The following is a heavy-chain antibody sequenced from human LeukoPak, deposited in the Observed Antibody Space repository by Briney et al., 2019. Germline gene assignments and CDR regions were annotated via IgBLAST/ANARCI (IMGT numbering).Heavy chain of an antibody. J-gene: IGHJ6*03. V-gene: IGHV1-46*01. CDR1: GYTFTSYY. CDR3: ATNGNSSSYYYYMDV. D-gene: IGHD6-13*01. CDR2: INPSGGST. Sequence: ASVKVSCKASGYTFTSYYMHWVRQAPGQGLEWMGIINPSGGSTSYAQKFQGRVTMTEDTSTDTAYMELSSLRSEDTAVYYCATNGNSSSYYYYMDVWGKGTTVTISS.